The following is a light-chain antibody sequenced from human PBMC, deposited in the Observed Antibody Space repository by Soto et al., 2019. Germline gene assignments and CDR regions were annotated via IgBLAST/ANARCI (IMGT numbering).Light chain of an antibody. V-gene: IGKV3-15*01. Sequence: EIVMTQSPATLSVSPGERATLSCSASQSVSSNLAWYQQKPGHAPRLLIYGASTSATGIPARFSGSGSGTEFTLTISSLQSEDFAVYYCQQYNNWPPYTFGQGTKLEIK. J-gene: IGKJ2*01. CDR2: GAS. CDR1: QSVSSN. CDR3: QQYNNWPPYT.